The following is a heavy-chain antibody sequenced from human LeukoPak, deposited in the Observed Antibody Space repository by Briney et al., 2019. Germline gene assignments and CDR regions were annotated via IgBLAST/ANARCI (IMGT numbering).Heavy chain of an antibody. V-gene: IGHV3-74*01. CDR2: INSDGSST. Sequence: GGSLRLSCAASGFTFSSYGMHWVRQAPGKGLVWVSRINSDGSSTSYADSVKGRFTISRDNAKNTLYLQMNSLRAEDTAVYYCARDRGSGSPGFRYWGQGTLVTVSS. D-gene: IGHD1-26*01. J-gene: IGHJ4*02. CDR1: GFTFSSYG. CDR3: ARDRGSGSPGFRY.